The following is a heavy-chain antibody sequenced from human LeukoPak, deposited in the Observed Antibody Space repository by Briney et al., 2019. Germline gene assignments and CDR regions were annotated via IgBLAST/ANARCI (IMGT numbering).Heavy chain of an antibody. D-gene: IGHD3-3*01. V-gene: IGHV4-38-2*02. CDR1: GYSISSGYY. CDR2: IYHSGST. Sequence: SETLSLTCTVSGYSISSGYYWGWIRQPPGKGLEWIGSIYHSGSTYYNPSLKSRVTLSVDTSKNQFSLKLSSVTAADTAVYYCARVTSYDFWSGYYTGAEYFQHWGQGTLVTVSS. J-gene: IGHJ1*01. CDR3: ARVTSYDFWSGYYTGAEYFQH.